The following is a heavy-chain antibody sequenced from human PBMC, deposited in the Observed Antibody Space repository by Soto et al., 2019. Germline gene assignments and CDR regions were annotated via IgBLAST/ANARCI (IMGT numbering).Heavy chain of an antibody. J-gene: IGHJ2*01. D-gene: IGHD3-10*01. Sequence: EVQLVESGGGLVQPGGSLRLSCKAVGFAVSSYYMTWVRQAPGKGLEWVSVIYRDGTTYYADSVKGRFTISRHNSKNTLYLQMNSLRVEDTAVYYCARVLRLVGFGEYDLWGRGTLVSVSS. CDR2: IYRDGTT. CDR1: GFAVSSYY. V-gene: IGHV3-53*04. CDR3: ARVLRLVGFGEYDL.